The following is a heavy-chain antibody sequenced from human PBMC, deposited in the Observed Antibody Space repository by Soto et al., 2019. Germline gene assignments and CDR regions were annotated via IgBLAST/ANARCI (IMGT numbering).Heavy chain of an antibody. V-gene: IGHV4-39*02. J-gene: IGHJ4*02. CDR3: AREGGSSWYYYFDS. CDR2: IYYSGST. CDR1: GGSISSSSYY. Sequence: SETLSLTCTVSGGSISSSSYYWGWIRQPPGKGLEWIGSIYYSGSTSYNPSLKSRVTISVDTSKNQFSLKLSSVTAADTAVYYCAREGGSSWYYYFDSWGQGTLVTVSS. D-gene: IGHD6-13*01.